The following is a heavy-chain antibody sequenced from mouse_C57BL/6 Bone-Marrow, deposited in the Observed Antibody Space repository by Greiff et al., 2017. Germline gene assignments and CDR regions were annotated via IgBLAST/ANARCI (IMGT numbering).Heavy chain of an antibody. D-gene: IGHD2-5*01. CDR3: ARPYSNSWFAY. V-gene: IGHV1-74*01. CDR1: GYTFTSYW. J-gene: IGHJ3*01. CDR2: IHPSDGGP. Sequence: VQLQQSGAELVKPGASVKVSCKASGYTFTSYWMHWVKQRHGQGLEWIGSIHPSDGGPNYNQKFTGKATLTVDNSSSTAYMQLSSLTSEDSAVYYCARPYSNSWFAYWGQGTLVTVSA.